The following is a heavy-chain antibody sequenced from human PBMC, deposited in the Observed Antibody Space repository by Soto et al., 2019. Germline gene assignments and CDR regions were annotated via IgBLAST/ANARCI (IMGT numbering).Heavy chain of an antibody. CDR3: ARLGGFYQSLDS. D-gene: IGHD3-22*01. CDR1: GGCISSYY. CDR2: IYYTGTT. V-gene: IGHV4-59*08. Sequence: PSETLSLTCTVSGGCISSYYWRWIRQPPGKGLEWIGYIYYTGTTTYNPSIKSRVTISVDSSKNQFSLNLTSVSAADTAVYYCARLGGFYQSLDSWGQGTLVTVSS. J-gene: IGHJ5*01.